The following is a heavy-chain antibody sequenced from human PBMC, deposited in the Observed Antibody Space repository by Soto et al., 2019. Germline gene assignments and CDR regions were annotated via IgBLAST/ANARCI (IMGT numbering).Heavy chain of an antibody. V-gene: IGHV3-48*02. CDR2: IRSSNRTI. D-gene: IGHD2-15*01. J-gene: IGHJ6*02. CDR1: GFTFRSYS. Sequence: EVQLVESGGGLKQPGGSLRLSCAASGFTFRSYSMNWVRQAPGKGLEWFSYIRSSNRTINYADSVKGRFIISRDNAKNSLYLQMHSLRDEDTAVYYCAREGWPLLQTGMDVWGQGTTVTVSS. CDR3: AREGWPLLQTGMDV.